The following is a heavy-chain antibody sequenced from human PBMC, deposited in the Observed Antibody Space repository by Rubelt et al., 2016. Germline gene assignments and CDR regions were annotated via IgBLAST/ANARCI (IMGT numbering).Heavy chain of an antibody. CDR2: ISHSGST. J-gene: IGHJ4*02. V-gene: IGHV4-4*02. D-gene: IGHD6-19*01. CDR1: GGSINDNNW. Sequence: SLTCAVSGGSINDNNWWSWVRQPPGKGLEWIGEISHSGSTSYNPSLQSRVTISMDKSMHHFSLRLSSVTAADTAVYYCARNSIGWSQMDYWGQGTQVPVSS. CDR3: ARNSIGWSQMDY.